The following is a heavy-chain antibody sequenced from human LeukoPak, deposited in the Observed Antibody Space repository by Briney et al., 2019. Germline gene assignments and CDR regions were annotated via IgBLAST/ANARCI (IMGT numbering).Heavy chain of an antibody. CDR1: GYTFTGYY. Sequence: ASVKVSCKASGYTFTGYYMHWVRQAPGQGLEWMGWINPNSGGTNYAQKFQGRVTMTRDTSISTAYMELSRLRSDDTAVYYCARATSPIAYDWNSWGQGTLVTVSS. CDR3: ARATSPIAYDWNS. J-gene: IGHJ4*02. D-gene: IGHD5-12*01. CDR2: INPNSGGT. V-gene: IGHV1-2*02.